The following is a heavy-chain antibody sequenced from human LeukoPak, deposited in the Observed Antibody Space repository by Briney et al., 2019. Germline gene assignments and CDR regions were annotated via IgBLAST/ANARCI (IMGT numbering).Heavy chain of an antibody. CDR2: IYPGDSDT. V-gene: IGHV5-51*01. CDR3: ARQGDGYNYVGVYFDY. CDR1: GYSFTSYW. Sequence: GESLKISCKGSGYSFTSYWIGWVRQMPGKGLEWMGIIYPGDSDTRYSPSFQGQVTISADKSISTAYLQWSSLKASDTAMYYCARQGDGYNYVGVYFDYWGQGTLVTVSS. D-gene: IGHD5-24*01. J-gene: IGHJ4*02.